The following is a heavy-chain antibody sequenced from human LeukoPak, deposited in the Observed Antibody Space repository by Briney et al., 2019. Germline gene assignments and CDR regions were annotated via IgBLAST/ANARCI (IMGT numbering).Heavy chain of an antibody. D-gene: IGHD3-22*01. J-gene: IGHJ4*02. V-gene: IGHV3-23*01. Sequence: GGSLRLSCAASGFTFNNYAMNWVRQAPGKGLEWVSGISGSGGNTYYADPVKGRFTISRDNSKNTLYLQMNSLRAEDTAVYYCAKYSHDSTGSYDYWGQGTLVTVSS. CDR1: GFTFNNYA. CDR2: ISGSGGNT. CDR3: AKYSHDSTGSYDY.